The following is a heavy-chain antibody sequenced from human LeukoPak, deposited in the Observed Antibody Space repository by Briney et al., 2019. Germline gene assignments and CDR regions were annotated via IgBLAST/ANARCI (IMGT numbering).Heavy chain of an antibody. J-gene: IGHJ3*02. CDR3: ASLHQQTHGAFDI. Sequence: GGSLRLSCAASGFTFSSCEMNWVRQAPGKGLEWVSYISSSGSTIYYADSVKGRFTISRDNAKNSLYLQMNSLRAEDTAVYYCASLHQQTHGAFDIWGQGTMVTVSS. V-gene: IGHV3-48*03. D-gene: IGHD2-2*01. CDR1: GFTFSSCE. CDR2: ISSSGSTI.